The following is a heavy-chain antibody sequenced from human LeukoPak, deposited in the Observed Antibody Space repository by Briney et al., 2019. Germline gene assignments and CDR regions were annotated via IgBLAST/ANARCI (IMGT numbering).Heavy chain of an antibody. J-gene: IGHJ4*02. CDR3: AKPQAGIVVVPAAIEAVD. D-gene: IGHD2-2*01. Sequence: PGRSLRHSCAASGFTFSSYGMHWVRQAPGKGLEWVAVISYDGSNKYYADSVKGRFTISRDNSKNTLYLQMNSLRAEDTAVYYCAKPQAGIVVVPAAIEAVDWGQGTLVTVSS. V-gene: IGHV3-30*18. CDR2: ISYDGSNK. CDR1: GFTFSSYG.